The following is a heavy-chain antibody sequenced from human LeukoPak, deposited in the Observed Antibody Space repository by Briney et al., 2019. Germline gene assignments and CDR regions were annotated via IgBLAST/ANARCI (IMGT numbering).Heavy chain of an antibody. CDR3: ARDNRVSGDY. J-gene: IGHJ4*02. Sequence: EASVKVSCKTSGYTFTGYYIHWVRQAPGQGLEWLGRIDPNSGGTSYAHNFQGRVTMTRDTSISTAYMDLSSLRSDDTAVYYCARDNRVSGDYWGQGTLVTVSS. CDR2: IDPNSGGT. V-gene: IGHV1-2*06. D-gene: IGHD2/OR15-2a*01. CDR1: GYTFTGYY.